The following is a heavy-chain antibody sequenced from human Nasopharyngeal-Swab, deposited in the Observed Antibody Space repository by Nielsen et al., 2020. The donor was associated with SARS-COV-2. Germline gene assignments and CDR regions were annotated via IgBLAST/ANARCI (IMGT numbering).Heavy chain of an antibody. D-gene: IGHD3-10*01. Sequence: GGSLRLSCAASGVTFSSYAMSWVRQAPGKGLEWVSAISGSGGSTYYADSVKGRFTISRDNSKNTLYLQMNSLRAEDTAVYYCATHGSGRIGGMDVWGQGTTVTVSS. V-gene: IGHV3-23*01. J-gene: IGHJ6*02. CDR3: ATHGSGRIGGMDV. CDR1: GVTFSSYA. CDR2: ISGSGGST.